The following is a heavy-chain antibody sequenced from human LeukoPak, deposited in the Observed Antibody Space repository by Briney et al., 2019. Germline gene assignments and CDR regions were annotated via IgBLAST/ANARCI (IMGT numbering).Heavy chain of an antibody. CDR2: INPNSGGT. J-gene: IGHJ4*02. Sequence: ASVKVSCKASGYTFTVYYILWVRQAPGQGLEWMGWINPNSGGTNYAQKFQGRVTMTRDTSISTAYMELSSLRSDDTAVYYCTREDYWGQGTLVTVSS. CDR1: GYTFTVYY. V-gene: IGHV1-2*02. CDR3: TREDY.